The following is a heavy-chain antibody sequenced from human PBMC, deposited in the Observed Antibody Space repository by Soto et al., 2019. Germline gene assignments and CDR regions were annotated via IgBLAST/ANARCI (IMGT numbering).Heavy chain of an antibody. CDR1: GDSIISSDFY. CDR2: IFYLGSS. CDR3: ARHSLALRKNNWFDP. D-gene: IGHD3-3*02. J-gene: IGHJ5*02. Sequence: SETLSLTCTVSGDSIISSDFYWGWVRQPPGKGLEWIGSIFYLGSSYYNPSLKSRVTMSVDTSKNQFSLRLRSVTAADTALYFCARHSLALRKNNWFDPWGQGITVTVSS. V-gene: IGHV4-39*01.